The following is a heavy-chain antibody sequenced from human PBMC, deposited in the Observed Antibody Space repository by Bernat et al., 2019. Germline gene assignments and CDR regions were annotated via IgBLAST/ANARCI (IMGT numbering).Heavy chain of an antibody. J-gene: IGHJ4*02. V-gene: IGHV3-66*01. CDR3: ARGPYSSSWLGFDY. Sequence: VQLVESGGGVVQPGRSLRLSCAASGFTFSSNYMSWVRQAPGKGLEWVSVIYNGGSTYYADSVKGRFTISRDNSKNTLYLQMNSLRADDTAVYYCARGPYSSSWLGFDYWGQGTLVTVSS. CDR2: IYNGGST. D-gene: IGHD6-13*01. CDR1: GFTFSSNY.